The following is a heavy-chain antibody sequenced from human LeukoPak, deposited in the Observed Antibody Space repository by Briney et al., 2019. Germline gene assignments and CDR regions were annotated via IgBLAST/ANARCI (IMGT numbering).Heavy chain of an antibody. CDR3: ARESAAAVGKGY. D-gene: IGHD6-13*01. Sequence: GGSLRLSCAASGFTVSSNYMSWVRQAPGKGLEWVSIIYGGGSTFYADSVKGRFIISRDKSKNTLYLQMNSLRVEDTALYYCARESAAAVGKGYWGQGTLVTVSS. CDR1: GFTVSSNY. J-gene: IGHJ4*02. V-gene: IGHV3-66*01. CDR2: IYGGGST.